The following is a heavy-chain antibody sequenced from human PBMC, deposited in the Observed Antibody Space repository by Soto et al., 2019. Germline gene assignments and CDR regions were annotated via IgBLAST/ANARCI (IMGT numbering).Heavy chain of an antibody. Sequence: SGPTLVNPTQTLTLTCTFSGFSLSTSGVGVGWIRQPPGKALEWLALIYWDDDKRYSPSLKSRLTITKDTSKNQVVLTMTNMDPVDTATYYCAHNFRHYDSSGYYYQIDYCGQGTLVTVSS. CDR1: GFSLSTSGVG. CDR2: IYWDDDK. J-gene: IGHJ4*02. CDR3: AHNFRHYDSSGYYYQIDY. V-gene: IGHV2-5*02. D-gene: IGHD3-22*01.